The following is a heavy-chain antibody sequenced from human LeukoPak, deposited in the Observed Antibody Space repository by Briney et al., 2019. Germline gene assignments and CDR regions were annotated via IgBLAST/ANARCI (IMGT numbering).Heavy chain of an antibody. CDR2: ISWNSGSI. J-gene: IGHJ4*02. Sequence: GGSLRLSCAASGFTFDDYAMHWVLQAPGKGLEWVSGISWNSGSIGYADSVKGRFTISRDNAKNSLYLQMNSLRAEDTALYYCAKDGGATPYYFDYWGQGTLVTVSS. V-gene: IGHV3-9*01. CDR3: AKDGGATPYYFDY. CDR1: GFTFDDYA. D-gene: IGHD1-26*01.